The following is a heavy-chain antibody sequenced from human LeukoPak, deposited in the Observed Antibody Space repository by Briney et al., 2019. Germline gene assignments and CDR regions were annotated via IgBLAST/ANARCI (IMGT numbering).Heavy chain of an antibody. CDR2: ISGSGGST. D-gene: IGHD5-12*01. Sequence: PGGSLRLSCAASGFTFSSYAMSWVRQAPGKGLDWVSGISGSGGSTYYADSVKGRFPISRDNSKNTLYLQMNSLRAEDTAVYYCAKARLYSGYDFDYWGQGTLVTVSS. CDR3: AKARLYSGYDFDY. CDR1: GFTFSSYA. V-gene: IGHV3-23*01. J-gene: IGHJ4*02.